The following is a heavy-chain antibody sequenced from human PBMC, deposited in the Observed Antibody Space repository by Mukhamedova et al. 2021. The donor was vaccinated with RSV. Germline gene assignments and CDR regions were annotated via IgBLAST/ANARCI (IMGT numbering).Heavy chain of an antibody. CDR3: ARNRTSGLPVADLHRTWNFDL. Sequence: GLEWMGSVYYSGSTHYNPSLKSRLTISVDTSKNQFSLTLTSMTAADTAIYYCARNRTSGLPVADLHRTWNFDLWGRGTLVTVSS. J-gene: IGHJ2*01. V-gene: IGHV4-39*07. D-gene: IGHD2/OR15-2a*01. CDR2: VYYSGST.